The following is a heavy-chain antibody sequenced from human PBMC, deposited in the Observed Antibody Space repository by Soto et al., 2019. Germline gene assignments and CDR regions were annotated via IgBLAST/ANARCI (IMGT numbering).Heavy chain of an antibody. CDR1: GFTISDYW. CDR2: IDMGGINT. Sequence: EVQLVESGGGIVQPGGSLRLSCAASGFTISDYWMHWVRQAPGKGLVWVARIDMGGINTDYADSVKGRFTVSRDNAENTLFLQMNSLRAEDTAVYFCARDLQNWNYAGHPFWGQGSLVTVSS. V-gene: IGHV3-74*01. J-gene: IGHJ4*02. D-gene: IGHD1-7*01. CDR3: ARDLQNWNYAGHPF.